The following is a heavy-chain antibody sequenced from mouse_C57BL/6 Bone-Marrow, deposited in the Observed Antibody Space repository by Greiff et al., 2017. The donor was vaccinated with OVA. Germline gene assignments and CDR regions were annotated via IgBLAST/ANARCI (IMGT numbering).Heavy chain of an antibody. D-gene: IGHD2-4*01. CDR3: APYDYDENWFAY. CDR2: IYPGSGST. CDR1: GYTFTSYW. V-gene: IGHV1-55*01. Sequence: QVQLQQPGAELVKPGASVKMSCKASGYTFTSYWITWVKQRPGQGLEWIGDIYPGSGSTNYNEKFKSKATLTVDTSSSTAYMQLSSLTSEDSAVYYCAPYDYDENWFAYWGQGTLVTVSA. J-gene: IGHJ3*01.